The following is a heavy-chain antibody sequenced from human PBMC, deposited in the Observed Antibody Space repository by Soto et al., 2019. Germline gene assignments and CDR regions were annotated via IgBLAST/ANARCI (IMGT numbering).Heavy chain of an antibody. V-gene: IGHV3-74*01. CDR1: GITFSHTW. J-gene: IGHJ6*02. CDR3: TTDGTYAQYV. CDR2: INSDGTTT. D-gene: IGHD2-2*01. Sequence: GGSLRLSCAASGITFSHTWMHCVRQVPGKGLVWVAYINSDGTTTTYADSVRGRFTISTDNAKNTVYLQMNSLRAEDTALYYCTTDGTYAQYVWGQGTAVTVS.